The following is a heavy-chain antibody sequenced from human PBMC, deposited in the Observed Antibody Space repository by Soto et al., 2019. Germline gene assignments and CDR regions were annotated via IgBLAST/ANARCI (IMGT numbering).Heavy chain of an antibody. J-gene: IGHJ6*04. CDR3: GRHPHTLRKNGNPPDNYNGRTV. D-gene: IGHD1-1*01. V-gene: IGHV4-59*08. CDR1: GGSISSYY. Sequence: SETLSLTCTVSGGSISSYYWSWIRQPPGKGLEWIGYIYYSGSTNYNPSLKSRVNISVDTSKNQFSLKLSSVTAADTAVYYCGRHPHTLRKNGNPPDNYNGRTVGAKGTTATVP. CDR2: IYYSGST.